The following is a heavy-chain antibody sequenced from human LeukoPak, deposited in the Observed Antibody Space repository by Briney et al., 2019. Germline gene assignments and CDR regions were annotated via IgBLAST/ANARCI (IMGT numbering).Heavy chain of an antibody. CDR3: ARDWFTRLGELSPDRAFDY. D-gene: IGHD3-16*02. V-gene: IGHV3-20*04. Sequence: RPGGSLRLSCAASGFTFDDYTMSWVRQAPGKGLEWVSGINWNGGSTGYVGSVKGRFTISRDNAKNSLYLQMNSLRAEDTALYYCARDWFTRLGELSPDRAFDYWGQGTLVTVSS. CDR1: GFTFDDYT. CDR2: INWNGGST. J-gene: IGHJ4*02.